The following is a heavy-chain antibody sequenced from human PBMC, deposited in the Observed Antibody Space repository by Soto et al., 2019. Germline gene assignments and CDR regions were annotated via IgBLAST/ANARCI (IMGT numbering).Heavy chain of an antibody. CDR3: SGGKDFPPYYFYYGMDL. CDR1: GFTFSNYG. CDR2: VNDKGDLT. J-gene: IGHJ6*02. V-gene: IGHV3-23*01. Sequence: PGGSLRLSCAASGFTFSNYGMNWVRQAPGRGLEWVSTVNDKGDLTHYADSVKGRFTISRDNSKNTVSLQMSSLRAEDTAVYYCSGGKDFPPYYFYYGMDLWGQGTTVTVSS. D-gene: IGHD3-16*01.